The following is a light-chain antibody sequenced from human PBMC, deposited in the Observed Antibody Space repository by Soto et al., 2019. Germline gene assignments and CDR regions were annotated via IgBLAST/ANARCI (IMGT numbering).Light chain of an antibody. Sequence: QSALTQPASVSGSPGQSITISCTGTSSDDGGYNYVSWYQHHAGKAPRLMIYASSNRPSGVSHRFSGSRSGNTASLTISGLQAEDEADYYCSSYTSGTTLYVFGTGTKLTVL. CDR2: ASS. CDR3: SSYTSGTTLYV. CDR1: SSDDGGYNY. J-gene: IGLJ1*01. V-gene: IGLV2-14*01.